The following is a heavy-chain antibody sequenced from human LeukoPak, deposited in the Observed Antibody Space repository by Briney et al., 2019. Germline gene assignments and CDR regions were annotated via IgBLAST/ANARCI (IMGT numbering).Heavy chain of an antibody. Sequence: SETLSLTCTVSGDSISGHYWSWIRQPPGTGLEWIGYIYYSGSTDYNPSLKSRVTISVDTSKNQFSLKLSSVTAADTAVYYCARTYHHGSGSYFLFDFWGQGTLVTVSS. D-gene: IGHD3-10*01. J-gene: IGHJ4*02. CDR2: IYYSGST. V-gene: IGHV4-59*11. CDR3: ARTYHHGSGSYFLFDF. CDR1: GDSISGHY.